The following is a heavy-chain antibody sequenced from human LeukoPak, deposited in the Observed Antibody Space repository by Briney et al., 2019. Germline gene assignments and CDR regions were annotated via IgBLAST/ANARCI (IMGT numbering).Heavy chain of an antibody. D-gene: IGHD2-2*01. CDR1: GGSISSSSYY. CDR3: ARGPADCSSTSCHPVDFDY. V-gene: IGHV4-39*07. J-gene: IGHJ4*02. CDR2: IYYSGST. Sequence: PSETLSLTCTVSGGSISSSSYYWGWIRQPPGKGLEWIGSIYYSGSTNYNPSLKSRVTISVDTSKNQFSLKLSSVTAADTAVYYCARGPADCSSTSCHPVDFDYWGQGTLVTVSS.